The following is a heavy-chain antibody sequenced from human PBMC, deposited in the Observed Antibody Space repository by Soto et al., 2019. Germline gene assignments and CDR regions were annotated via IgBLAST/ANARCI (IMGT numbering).Heavy chain of an antibody. CDR2: IIPIFGTA. CDR3: ARGWWDYDSYGMDV. J-gene: IGHJ6*02. V-gene: IGHV1-69*01. Sequence: QVQLVQSGAEVKKPGSSVKVSCKASGGTFSSYAISWVRQAPGQGLEWMEGIIPIFGTANYAQKFQGRVTITADESTSTAYMELSSLRSEDTAVYYCARGWWDYDSYGMDVWGQGTTVTVSS. CDR1: GGTFSSYA. D-gene: IGHD2-8*02.